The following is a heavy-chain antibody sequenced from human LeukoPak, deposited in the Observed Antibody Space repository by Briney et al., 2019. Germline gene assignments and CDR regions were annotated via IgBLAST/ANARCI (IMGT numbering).Heavy chain of an antibody. CDR2: IYYSGST. D-gene: IGHD2-2*01. V-gene: IGHV4-59*01. CDR1: GGSISSYY. Sequence: SETLSLTCTVSGGSISSYYWSWIRQPPGKGLEWIGYIYYSGSTNYNPSLKSRVRISVDTSKNQFYLKLSPVTAADTAVYYCARSPACSSTSCYGQYYYYYYMDVWGKGTTVTVSS. CDR3: ARSPACSSTSCYGQYYYYYYMDV. J-gene: IGHJ6*03.